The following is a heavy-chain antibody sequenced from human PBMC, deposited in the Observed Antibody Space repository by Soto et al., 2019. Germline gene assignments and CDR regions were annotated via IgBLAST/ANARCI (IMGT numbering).Heavy chain of an antibody. CDR2: IYYSGST. V-gene: IGHV4-59*08. CDR3: ARWPLYCSGGSCYSYLDY. J-gene: IGHJ4*02. D-gene: IGHD2-15*01. Sequence: QVQLQESGPGLVKPSETLSLTCTVSGGSISSYYWSWIRQPPGKGLEWSGYIYYSGSTNYNPSLKSRVTISVDTSKNQFSLKLSSVTAADTAVYYCARWPLYCSGGSCYSYLDYWGQGTLVTVSS. CDR1: GGSISSYY.